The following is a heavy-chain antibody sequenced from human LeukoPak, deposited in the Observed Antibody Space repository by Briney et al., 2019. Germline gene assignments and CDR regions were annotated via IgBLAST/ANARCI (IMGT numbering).Heavy chain of an antibody. CDR3: ATWQWLDY. Sequence: ASVKVSCKASGYTFTSFGISWVRQAPGQGLEWMGIINPSGGSTSYAQKFQGRVTMTRDTSTSTVYMELSSLRSEDTAVYYCATWQWLDYWGQGTLVTVSS. D-gene: IGHD6-19*01. CDR2: INPSGGST. V-gene: IGHV1-46*01. CDR1: GYTFTSFG. J-gene: IGHJ4*02.